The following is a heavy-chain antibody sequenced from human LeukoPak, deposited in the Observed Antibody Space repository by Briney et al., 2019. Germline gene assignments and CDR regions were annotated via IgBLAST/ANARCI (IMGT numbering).Heavy chain of an antibody. V-gene: IGHV3-9*03. CDR1: GFTFDDYA. CDR2: ISWNSGSI. D-gene: IGHD5-12*01. CDR3: AKDGDIVATRYYFDY. J-gene: IGHJ4*02. Sequence: GGSLRLSCAASGFTFDDYAMHWVRQPPGKGLEWVSGISWNSGSISYADSVKGRFTISRDNAKNSLYLQMNSLRAEDMALYYCAKDGDIVATRYYFDYWGRGTLVTVSS.